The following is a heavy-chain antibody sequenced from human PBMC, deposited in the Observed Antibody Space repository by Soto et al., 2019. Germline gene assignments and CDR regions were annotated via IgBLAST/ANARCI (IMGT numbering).Heavy chain of an antibody. V-gene: IGHV3-23*01. CDR3: ASQNYYYDSSGRFDY. CDR1: GFTYSNYA. J-gene: IGHJ4*02. CDR2: ISASDGRT. D-gene: IGHD3-22*01. Sequence: HPGGSLRLSCTASGFTYSNYAMAWVRQAPEKGLEWVSSISASDGRTYYADSVKGRFTISRDNSKNTLYLQMNSLRAEDTAVYYCASQNYYYDSSGRFDYWGQGTLVTVSS.